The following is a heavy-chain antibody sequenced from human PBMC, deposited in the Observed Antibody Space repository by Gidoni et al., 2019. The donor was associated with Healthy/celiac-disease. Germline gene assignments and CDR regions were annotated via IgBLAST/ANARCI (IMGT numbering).Heavy chain of an antibody. CDR1: GYTFTSSG. CDR3: ASTHLRYSGSYYPFDY. Sequence: QVQLVQSGAEVTKPGASVKVSCKASGYTFTSSGISWVRQAPGQGLEWMGWISAYNGNTNDAQKLQGRVTMTTDTSTSTAYMELRSLRSDDTAVYYCASTHLRYSGSYYPFDYWGQGTLVTVSS. CDR2: ISAYNGNT. V-gene: IGHV1-18*01. D-gene: IGHD1-26*01. J-gene: IGHJ4*02.